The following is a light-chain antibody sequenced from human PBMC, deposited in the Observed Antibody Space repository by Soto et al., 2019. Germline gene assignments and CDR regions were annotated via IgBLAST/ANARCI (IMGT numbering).Light chain of an antibody. J-gene: IGKJ2*01. Sequence: DIKLTQSPSSLSASVGDRVTISCQASQDIGNYLNWYQQKPGRAPRLPIYEAYNLETGVPSMFSGGGSGTHFNLTISSLQPEHIATYYCQQCDNLPFTFGLGTKLEIE. V-gene: IGKV1-33*01. CDR2: EAY. CDR1: QDIGNY. CDR3: QQCDNLPFT.